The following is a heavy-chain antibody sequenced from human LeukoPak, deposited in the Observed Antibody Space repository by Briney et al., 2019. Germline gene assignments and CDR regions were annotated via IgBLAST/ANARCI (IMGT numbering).Heavy chain of an antibody. CDR3: ARADCSTTSCLDAFDI. V-gene: IGHV1-2*02. Sequence: ASVKVSCKASGYTFSGYYMHWVRQAPGQGLEWMGWINPNSGGTNYAQKFQGRVTMTRDTSISTAYMELNRLRSDDTAVYYCARADCSTTSCLDAFDIWGQGTMVTVSS. J-gene: IGHJ3*02. CDR2: INPNSGGT. D-gene: IGHD2-2*01. CDR1: GYTFSGYY.